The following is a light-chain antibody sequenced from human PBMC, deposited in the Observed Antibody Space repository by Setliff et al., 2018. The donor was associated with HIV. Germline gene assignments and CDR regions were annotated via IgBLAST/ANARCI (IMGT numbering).Light chain of an antibody. V-gene: IGLV1-44*01. CDR3: AAWDDSLNGWV. Sequence: QSVLTQPPSASGTPGQRVTISCSGSSSNIGSNTVNWYQQLPGTAPKLLIYSNNQRPSGVPDRIFGSKSGTSASLAISGLQSEDEADYYCAAWDDSLNGWVFGGGTKVTVL. J-gene: IGLJ3*02. CDR1: SSNIGSNT. CDR2: SNN.